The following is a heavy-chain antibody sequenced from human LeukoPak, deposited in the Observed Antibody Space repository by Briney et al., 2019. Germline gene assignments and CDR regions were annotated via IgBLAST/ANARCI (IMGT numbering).Heavy chain of an antibody. CDR2: IYHSGHT. V-gene: IGHV4-59*08. CDR3: ARHPFQYPFDH. Sequence: TSETLSLTCTVSGASVGSDYWSWIRQSPGKGLEWIGYIYHSGHTMSNPSLKSRVSLSLDTSNNQFSLKLSSVTAADTAVYYCARHPFQYPFDHWGQGAVVSVSS. J-gene: IGHJ5*02. CDR1: GASVGSDY. D-gene: IGHD2/OR15-2a*01.